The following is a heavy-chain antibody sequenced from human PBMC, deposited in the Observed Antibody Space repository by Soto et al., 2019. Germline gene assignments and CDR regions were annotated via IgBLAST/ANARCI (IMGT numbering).Heavy chain of an antibody. D-gene: IGHD6-6*01. CDR2: IDPSDSYT. J-gene: IGHJ6*02. CDR3: ARRPVSSSGPYYYGMDV. CDR1: GYSFTSYW. V-gene: IGHV5-10-1*01. Sequence: GESLKISCKGSGYSFTSYWISWVRQMPGKGLEWMGRIDPSDSYTNYSPSFQGHVTISADKSISTAYLQWSSPKASDTAMYYCARRPVSSSGPYYYGMDVWRQGTTVTVSS.